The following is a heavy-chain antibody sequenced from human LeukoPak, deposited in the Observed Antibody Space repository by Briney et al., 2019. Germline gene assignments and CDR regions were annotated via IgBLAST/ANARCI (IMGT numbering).Heavy chain of an antibody. CDR2: IYYSGST. CDR3: ARGRQYSSSWYPVSYYYGMDV. V-gene: IGHV4-31*03. D-gene: IGHD6-13*01. Sequence: SETLSLTCTVPGGSISSGGYYWSWIRQHPGKGLEWIGYIYYSGSTYYNPSLKSRVTISVDTSKNQFSLKLSSVTAADTAVYYCARGRQYSSSWYPVSYYYGMDVWGQGTTVTVSS. J-gene: IGHJ6*02. CDR1: GGSISSGGYY.